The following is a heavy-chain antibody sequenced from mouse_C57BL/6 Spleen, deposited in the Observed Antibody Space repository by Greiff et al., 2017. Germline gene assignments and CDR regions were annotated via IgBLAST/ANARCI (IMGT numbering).Heavy chain of an antibody. Sequence: DVHLVESGGGLVKPGGSLKLSCAASGFTFSDYGMHWVRQAPEKGLEWVAYISSGSSTIYYADTVKGRFTISRDNAKNTLFLQMTSLRSEDTAMYYCARGLTGTLFDYWGQGTTLTVSS. CDR3: ARGLTGTLFDY. CDR2: ISSGSSTI. D-gene: IGHD4-1*01. V-gene: IGHV5-17*01. J-gene: IGHJ2*01. CDR1: GFTFSDYG.